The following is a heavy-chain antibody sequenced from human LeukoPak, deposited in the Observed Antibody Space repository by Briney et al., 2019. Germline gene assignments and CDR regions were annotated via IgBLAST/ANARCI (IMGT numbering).Heavy chain of an antibody. CDR2: ISSSSSYI. J-gene: IGHJ4*02. V-gene: IGHV3-21*04. Sequence: GGSLRLSCAASGFTFSSYSMNWVRQAPGKGLEWVSSISSSSSYIYYADSVKGRFTISRDNAKNSLYLQMNSLRAEDTAVYYCAKVSVTMIVWGNWGQGTLVTVSS. CDR3: AKVSVTMIVWGN. D-gene: IGHD3-22*01. CDR1: GFTFSSYS.